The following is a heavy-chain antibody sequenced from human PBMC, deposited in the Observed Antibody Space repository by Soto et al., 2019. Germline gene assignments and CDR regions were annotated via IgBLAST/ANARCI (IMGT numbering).Heavy chain of an antibody. CDR2: ISSSSSYI. D-gene: IGHD3-22*01. J-gene: IGHJ4*02. V-gene: IGHV3-21*01. CDR1: GFTFSSYS. CDR3: ARLTSYDSSGYDCY. Sequence: EVQLVRSGGGLVKPGGALRLSCAASGFTFSSYSMNWVRQAPGKGLEWVSSISSSSSYIYYADSVKGRLTISRDNAKNSLYLQMNSLRAEDTAVYYCARLTSYDSSGYDCYWGQGTLVTVSS.